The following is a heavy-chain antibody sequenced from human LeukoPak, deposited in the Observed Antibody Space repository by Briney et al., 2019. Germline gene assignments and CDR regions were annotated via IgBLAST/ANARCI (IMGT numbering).Heavy chain of an antibody. D-gene: IGHD3-3*01. V-gene: IGHV3-23*01. J-gene: IGHJ3*02. CDR1: GFTFSSYA. Sequence: GGSLRLSCAASGFTFSSYAMSWVRQAPGKGLEWVSAISGSGGGTYYADSVKGRFTISRDNSKNTLYLQMNSLRAEDTAVYYCAKTSYYDFWSGYWGADAFDIWGQGTMVTVSS. CDR3: AKTSYYDFWSGYWGADAFDI. CDR2: ISGSGGGT.